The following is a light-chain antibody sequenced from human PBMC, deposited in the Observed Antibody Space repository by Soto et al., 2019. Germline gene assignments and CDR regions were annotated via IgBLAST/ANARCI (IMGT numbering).Light chain of an antibody. CDR3: SSYTSATTYV. V-gene: IGLV2-14*01. J-gene: IGLJ1*01. Sequence: QSALTQPASVSGSPGQSITISCTGTRSDVGAYNYDSWYQQYPGEAPKVIIYDVSQRPAGVSNRFSGSKSGNTASLSISGLQTQDEAHYYCSSYTSATTYVFGTGTKLT. CDR2: DVS. CDR1: RSDVGAYNY.